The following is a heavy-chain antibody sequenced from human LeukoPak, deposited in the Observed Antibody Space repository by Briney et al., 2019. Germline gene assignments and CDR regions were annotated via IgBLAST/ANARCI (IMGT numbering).Heavy chain of an antibody. V-gene: IGHV4-39*01. Sequence: SETLSLTCTVSGGSISSSSYYWGWIRQPPGKGLEWIGSIYYSGSTYYNPSLKSRVTISVDTSKNQFSLKLSSGTAADTAVYYCARPRGGSSGWYKYYFDYWGQGTLVTVSS. D-gene: IGHD6-19*01. CDR2: IYYSGST. CDR1: GGSISSSSYY. J-gene: IGHJ4*02. CDR3: ARPRGGSSGWYKYYFDY.